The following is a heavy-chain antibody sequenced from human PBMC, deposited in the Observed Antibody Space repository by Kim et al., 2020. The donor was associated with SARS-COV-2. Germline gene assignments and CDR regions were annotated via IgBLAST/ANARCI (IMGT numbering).Heavy chain of an antibody. CDR3: ASALGH. Sequence: TSGRTNYNPSLQSRVTMSVDMTKDQFSLKLSSVTAADTAVYYCASALGHWGQGTLVTVSS. V-gene: IGHV4-4*07. D-gene: IGHD3-16*02. CDR2: TSGRT. J-gene: IGHJ4*02.